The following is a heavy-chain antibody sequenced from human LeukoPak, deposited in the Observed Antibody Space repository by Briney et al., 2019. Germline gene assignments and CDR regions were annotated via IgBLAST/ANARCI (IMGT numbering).Heavy chain of an antibody. V-gene: IGHV1-24*01. J-gene: IGHJ4*02. CDR2: FDPEDGET. CDR3: ATVRLSYYDILTGYYAHYFDY. Sequence: ASVKVSCKVSGYTLTELSMHWVRQAPGKGLEWMGGFDPEDGETIYAQKFQGRVTMTEDTSTDTAYMELSSLRSEDTAVYYCATVRLSYYDILTGYYAHYFDYWGQGTLVTVSS. D-gene: IGHD3-9*01. CDR1: GYTLTELS.